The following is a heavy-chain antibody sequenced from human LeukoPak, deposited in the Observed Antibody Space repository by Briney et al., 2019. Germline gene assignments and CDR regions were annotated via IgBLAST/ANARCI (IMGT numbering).Heavy chain of an antibody. V-gene: IGHV4-39*01. CDR1: GGSISSSSYY. CDR2: IYYSGST. CDR3: ARLHRVGAGYSSSWYDYFGFDY. Sequence: PSETLSLTCTVSGGSISSSSYYWGWIRQPPGKGLEWIGSIYYSGSTYYNPSLKSRVTISVDTSKNQFSLKLSSVTAADTAVYYCARLHRVGAGYSSSWYDYFGFDYWGQGTLVTVSS. D-gene: IGHD6-13*01. J-gene: IGHJ4*02.